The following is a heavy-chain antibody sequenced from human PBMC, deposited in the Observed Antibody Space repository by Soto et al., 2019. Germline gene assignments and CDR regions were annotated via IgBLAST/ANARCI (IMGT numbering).Heavy chain of an antibody. CDR3: AGELGYCSSTSCYPINYYYYGMDV. V-gene: IGHV4-39*02. CDR1: GGSISSSSYY. D-gene: IGHD2-2*01. Sequence: SETLSLTCTVSGGSISSSSYYWGWIRQPPGKGLEWIGSIYYSGSTYYNPSLKSRVTISVDTSKNQFSLKLSSVTAADTAVYYCAGELGYCSSTSCYPINYYYYGMDVWGQGTTVTVSS. CDR2: IYYSGST. J-gene: IGHJ6*02.